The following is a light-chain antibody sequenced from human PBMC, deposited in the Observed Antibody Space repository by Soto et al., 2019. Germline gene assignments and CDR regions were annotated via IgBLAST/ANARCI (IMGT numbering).Light chain of an antibody. CDR3: CSYAGSYTAYV. CDR2: EVS. CDR1: SSDVGRFDF. J-gene: IGLJ1*01. Sequence: QSVLTQPASVSGSPGQSITISCIGTSSDVGRFDFVSWYQQHPGKAPKLLIFEVSRRPSGTSSRFSGSKSGNTASLTISGLQAEDEADYYCCSYAGSYTAYVFGTGTKVTVL. V-gene: IGLV2-14*01.